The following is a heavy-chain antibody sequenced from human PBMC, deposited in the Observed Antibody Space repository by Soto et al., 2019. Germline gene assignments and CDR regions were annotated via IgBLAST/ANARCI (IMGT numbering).Heavy chain of an antibody. CDR1: GGSFSGYY. J-gene: IGHJ5*02. CDR2: INHSGST. CDR3: ARVIAAAGTWFDP. V-gene: IGHV4-34*01. Sequence: SETLSLTCAVYGGSFSGYYWSWIRQPPGKGLEWIGEINHSGSTNYNPSLKSRVTISVDTSKNQFSLKLSSVTAADTAVYYCARVIAAAGTWFDPWSQGSLVTVSS. D-gene: IGHD6-13*01.